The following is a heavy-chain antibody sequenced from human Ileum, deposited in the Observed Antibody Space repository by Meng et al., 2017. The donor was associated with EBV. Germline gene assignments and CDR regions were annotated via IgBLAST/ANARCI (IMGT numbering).Heavy chain of an antibody. CDR3: ARGRRNEPLFDY. D-gene: IGHD1-14*01. CDR2: LIAVFDKT. V-gene: IGHV1-69*13. CDR1: GGSFSTHT. J-gene: IGHJ4*02. Sequence: QVQLWQSGAEVKKPGSSVKVSCKTSGGSFSTHTFSWVRQAPGQGLEWTGGLIAVFDKTKAAPRFQDRVTFTADESTSTAYMELSSLTFDDTAVYFCARGRRNEPLFDYWGQGTLVTVSS.